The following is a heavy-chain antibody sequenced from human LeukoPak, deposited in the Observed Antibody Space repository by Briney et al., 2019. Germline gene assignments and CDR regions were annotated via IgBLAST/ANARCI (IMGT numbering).Heavy chain of an antibody. CDR2: TSYSDST. D-gene: IGHD6-13*01. J-gene: IGHJ4*02. CDR1: GGSISSGY. V-gene: IGHV4-59*01. CDR3: ARGSSRFDC. Sequence: SETLSLTCTVSGGSISSGYWSWIRQAPGKGLEWIGYTSYSDSTRYSPSLKSRVTMSIDTSMNQFSLKVTSVTAADTAVYYCARGSSRFDCWGQGTLVTVSS.